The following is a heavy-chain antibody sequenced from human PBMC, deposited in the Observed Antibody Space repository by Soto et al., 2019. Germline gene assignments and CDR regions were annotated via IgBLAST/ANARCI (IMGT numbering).Heavy chain of an antibody. Sequence: QVTLKESGPVLVKPTETLTLTCTVSGFSLSNARMGVSWIRQPPGKALEWLAHIFSNDEKSYSTSLKSRLTISKDTSKSQVVLTMTNMDPVDTATYYCARIFTAADYYYGMDVWGQGTTVTVAS. CDR2: IFSNDEK. D-gene: IGHD6-13*01. CDR1: GFSLSNARMG. CDR3: ARIFTAADYYYGMDV. V-gene: IGHV2-26*01. J-gene: IGHJ6*02.